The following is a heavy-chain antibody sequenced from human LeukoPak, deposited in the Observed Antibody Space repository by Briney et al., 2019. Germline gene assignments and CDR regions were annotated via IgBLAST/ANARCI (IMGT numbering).Heavy chain of an antibody. Sequence: SVKVSCKASGGTFSSYAISWVRQAPGQGLEWMGRIIPILGIANYAQKFQGRVTITADKSTSTAYVELSSLRSEDTAVYYCARHNRYYYDSSGYTFDYWGQGTLVTVSS. CDR1: GGTFSSYA. J-gene: IGHJ4*02. V-gene: IGHV1-69*04. D-gene: IGHD3-22*01. CDR3: ARHNRYYYDSSGYTFDY. CDR2: IIPILGIA.